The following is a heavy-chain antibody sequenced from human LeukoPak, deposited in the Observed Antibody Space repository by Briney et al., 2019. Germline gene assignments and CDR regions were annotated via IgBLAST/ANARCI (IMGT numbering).Heavy chain of an antibody. D-gene: IGHD1-1*01. Sequence: PSETLSLTCAVYGGSFSDYYWSWIRQPPGKGLEWIGEINHSGSTNYNPSLKSRVTISVDTSENQLSLKLSSVTAADTAVYYCVRLQPNTGEWAFDIWGQGTMVSVSS. CDR1: GGSFSDYY. CDR2: INHSGST. CDR3: VRLQPNTGEWAFDI. J-gene: IGHJ3*02. V-gene: IGHV4-34*01.